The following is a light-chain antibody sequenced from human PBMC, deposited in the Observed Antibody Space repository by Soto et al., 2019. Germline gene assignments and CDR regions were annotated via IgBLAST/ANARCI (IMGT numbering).Light chain of an antibody. CDR3: SSYAGSNNLV. Sequence: SVLTQPASVSGSPGQSITISCTGTSSDVGGYNYVSWYQQHPGKAPKLMIYEVSKRPSGVPDRFSGSKSGNTASLTVSGLQAEDEADYYCSSYAGSNNLVFGGGTQLTVL. V-gene: IGLV2-8*01. J-gene: IGLJ2*01. CDR2: EVS. CDR1: SSDVGGYNY.